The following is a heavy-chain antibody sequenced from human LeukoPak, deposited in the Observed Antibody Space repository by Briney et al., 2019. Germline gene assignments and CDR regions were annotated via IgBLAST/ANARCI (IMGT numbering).Heavy chain of an antibody. J-gene: IGHJ6*04. V-gene: IGHV4-34*01. CDR1: GGSFSGYY. D-gene: IGHD2-2*01. CDR3: ARFVRHCSSTSCYYYYGMDV. Sequence: PSETLSLTCAVYGGSFSGYYWSWIRQPPGKGLEWIGEINHSGSTNYNPSLKSRVTTSVDTSKNQFSLKLSSVTAADTAVYYCARFVRHCSSTSCYYYYGMDVWGKGTTVTVSS. CDR2: INHSGST.